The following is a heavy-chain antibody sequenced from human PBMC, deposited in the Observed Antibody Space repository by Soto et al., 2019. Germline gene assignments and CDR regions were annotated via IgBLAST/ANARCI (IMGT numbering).Heavy chain of an antibody. CDR1: GFTFSSYA. CDR3: AKEVEYSSSWSDIDY. V-gene: IGHV3-23*01. CDR2: ISGSGGST. Sequence: EVQLLESGGGLVQPGGSLRLSCAASGFTFSSYAMSWVRQAPGKGLEWVSAISGSGGSTYYADSVKGRFTIARDNSTNTRYLQMNSRRAEDTAVYYCAKEVEYSSSWSDIDYWGQGTLVTVSS. D-gene: IGHD6-13*01. J-gene: IGHJ4*02.